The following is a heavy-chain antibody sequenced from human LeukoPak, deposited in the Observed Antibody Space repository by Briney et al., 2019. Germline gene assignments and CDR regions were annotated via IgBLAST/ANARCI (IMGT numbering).Heavy chain of an antibody. CDR3: ARGIFGAVADNHLFDY. D-gene: IGHD6-19*01. J-gene: IGHJ4*02. Sequence: ASVKVSCKASGYTFTSYGINWVRQAPGQGLEWMGWISAYNGDTNYAQKLQGRVTMTTDTSTSTAYMELRSLRSDDTAVYYCARGIFGAVADNHLFDYWGQGTLVTVSS. CDR2: ISAYNGDT. V-gene: IGHV1-18*01. CDR1: GYTFTSYG.